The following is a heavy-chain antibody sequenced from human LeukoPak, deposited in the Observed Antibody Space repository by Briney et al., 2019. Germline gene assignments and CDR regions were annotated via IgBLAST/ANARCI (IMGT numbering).Heavy chain of an antibody. CDR2: ISSSSTTL. CDR3: ARLEAGRWLQKPLDY. Sequence: GGSLRLSCAASGFTFRSYSMNWVRQAPGKGLEWISYISSSSTTLYYADSMKGRFTISRDNAKNSLYLQMNSLRAEDTAVYYCARLEAGRWLQKPLDYWGQGTLVTVSS. V-gene: IGHV3-48*01. J-gene: IGHJ4*02. CDR1: GFTFRSYS. D-gene: IGHD5-24*01.